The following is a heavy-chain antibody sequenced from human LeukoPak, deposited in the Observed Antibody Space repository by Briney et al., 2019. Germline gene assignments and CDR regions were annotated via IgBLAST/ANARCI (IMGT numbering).Heavy chain of an antibody. Sequence: GGSLRLSCAASGFTFSSYSMNWVRQAPGKGLEWVSSISSSSSYIYYADSVKGRFTISRDNAKNSLYLQMNSLRAEDTAVYYCARDSLRFVVVPAAMDVWGQGTTVTVSS. J-gene: IGHJ6*02. V-gene: IGHV3-21*01. CDR3: ARDSLRFVVVPAAMDV. CDR1: GFTFSSYS. CDR2: ISSSSSYI. D-gene: IGHD2-2*01.